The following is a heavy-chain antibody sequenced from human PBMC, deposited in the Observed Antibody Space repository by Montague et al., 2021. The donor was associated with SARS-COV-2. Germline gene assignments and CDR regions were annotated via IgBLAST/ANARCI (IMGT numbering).Heavy chain of an antibody. Sequence: SETLSLTCAVSDGSISSPNWRNWVRQPPGKGLEWIGEIYYTGNTNYNPSLKSRVTIFIDKSKNHFSLQLSSVTAADTAVYYCARGGTYHYGTDVWGQGTTVAVSS. CDR2: IYYTGNT. CDR3: ARGGTYHYGTDV. CDR1: DGSISSPNW. V-gene: IGHV4-4*02. J-gene: IGHJ6*02. D-gene: IGHD3-16*01.